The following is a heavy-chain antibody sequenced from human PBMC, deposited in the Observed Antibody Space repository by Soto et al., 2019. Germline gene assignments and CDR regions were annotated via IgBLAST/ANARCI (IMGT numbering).Heavy chain of an antibody. J-gene: IGHJ4*02. CDR2: IYYSGST. Sequence: QLQLQESGPGLVKPSETLSLTCTVSGGSISSSPHYWGWIRQPPWKGLEWIGSIYYSGSTNYNPSLKSRLTISVDTSKNQFSLKLSSVTAADTAVYYCARSFSSSSSPYYFDDWGQGTLVTVSS. D-gene: IGHD6-6*01. CDR1: GGSISSSPHY. V-gene: IGHV4-39*01. CDR3: ARSFSSSSSPYYFDD.